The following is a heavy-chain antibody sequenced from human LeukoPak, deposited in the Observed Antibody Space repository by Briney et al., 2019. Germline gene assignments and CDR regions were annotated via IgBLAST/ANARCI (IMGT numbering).Heavy chain of an antibody. CDR2: ISGSGGST. V-gene: IGHV3-23*01. CDR3: AKGSSYYDSSGYYYVGYFDY. CDR1: GFTFSSYA. D-gene: IGHD3-22*01. J-gene: IGHJ4*02. Sequence: GGSLRLSCAASGFTFSSYAMSWVRQAPGKGLEWVSAISGSGGSTYYADSVKGRFTISRDNSKNTLYLQMNSLRAEDTAVYYCAKGSSYYDSSGYYYVGYFDYWGQGTLVTVPS.